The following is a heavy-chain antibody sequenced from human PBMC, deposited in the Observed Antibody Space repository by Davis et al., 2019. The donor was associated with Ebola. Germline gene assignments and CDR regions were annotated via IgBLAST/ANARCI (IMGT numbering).Heavy chain of an antibody. CDR2: ISYDGSNK. CDR3: ARDRPPTRRYYFDY. CDR1: GFTFSSYA. Sequence: PGGSLRLSCAASGFTFSSYAMHWVRQAPGKGLEWVAVISYDGSNKYYADSVKGRFTISRDNSKNTLYLQMNSLRAEDTAVYYCARDRPPTRRYYFDYWGQGTLVTVSS. J-gene: IGHJ4*02. V-gene: IGHV3-30-3*01. D-gene: IGHD5-24*01.